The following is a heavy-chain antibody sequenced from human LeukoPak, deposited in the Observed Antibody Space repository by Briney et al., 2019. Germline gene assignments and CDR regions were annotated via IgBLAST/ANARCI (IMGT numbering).Heavy chain of an antibody. V-gene: IGHV3-7*01. CDR2: INQDGSEK. D-gene: IGHD6-13*01. Sequence: GGSLRLSCAASGFTFSSYWMTWVRQAPGKGLEWVAHINQDGSEKYYVDSVKGRFTISRDNAKNSLYLQMNSLRAEDTAVYYCATRTSHTSSGYVYLFWDYWGQGALVTVSS. CDR1: GFTFSSYW. CDR3: ATRTSHTSSGYVYLFWDY. J-gene: IGHJ4*02.